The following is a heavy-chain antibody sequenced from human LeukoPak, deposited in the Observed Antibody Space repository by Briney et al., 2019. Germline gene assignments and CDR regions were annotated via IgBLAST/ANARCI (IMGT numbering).Heavy chain of an antibody. J-gene: IGHJ4*02. Sequence: PGRSLRLSCAASGFTFSSYGVHWVRQAPGKGLEWVAVIWYDGSNKYYADSVKGRFTISRDNSKNTLYLQMNSLRAEDTAVYYCARAVAVETSFDYWGQGTLVTVSS. V-gene: IGHV3-33*01. CDR3: ARAVAVETSFDY. CDR2: IWYDGSNK. CDR1: GFTFSSYG. D-gene: IGHD6-19*01.